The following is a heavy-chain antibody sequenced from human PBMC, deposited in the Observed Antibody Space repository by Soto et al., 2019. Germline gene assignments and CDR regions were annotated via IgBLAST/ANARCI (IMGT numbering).Heavy chain of an antibody. CDR3: AKGRGGSGSLTPRVDF. CDR2: ISGGGDTT. V-gene: IGHV3-23*01. J-gene: IGHJ4*02. Sequence: EVQLLESGGGLVQPGGSLRLSCAASGLTFNNYAMTWFRRAPGKGLEWVSAISGGGDTTSYADSVKGRFTVSRDGSKNTLYLQMSSLRAEDTALYYCAKGRGGSGSLTPRVDFWGQGTLVTVSS. CDR1: GLTFNNYA. D-gene: IGHD3-10*01.